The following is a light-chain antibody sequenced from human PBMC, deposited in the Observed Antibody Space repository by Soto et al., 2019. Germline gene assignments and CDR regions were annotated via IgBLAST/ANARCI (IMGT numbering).Light chain of an antibody. V-gene: IGKV1D-16*01. CDR2: AAS. J-gene: IGKJ4*01. Sequence: DVQMTQSPSSLSASVGDRVTITCRASQDINSYLAWYQQKPGNAPKSLIYAASSLQTGVPSRFSGSESGTDFTLTINTLQPEDSATYYCQPYTIYPLTFGGGTKVEIK. CDR3: QPYTIYPLT. CDR1: QDINSY.